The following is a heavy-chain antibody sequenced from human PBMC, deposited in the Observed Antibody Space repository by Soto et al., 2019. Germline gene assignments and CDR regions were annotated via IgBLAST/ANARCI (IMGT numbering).Heavy chain of an antibody. V-gene: IGHV4-59*12. J-gene: IGHJ5*01. CDR3: ARAYCSGGSCWAWSTWFDS. CDR2: IYYSGST. D-gene: IGHD2-15*01. CDR1: GGSISSYY. Sequence: SETLSLTCTVSGGSISSYYWSWIRQPPGKGLEWIGYIYYSGSTNYNPSLKSRVTISVDTSKNQFSLQLNSVTPEDTAVYYCARAYCSGGSCWAWSTWFDSWGQGTLVTVSS.